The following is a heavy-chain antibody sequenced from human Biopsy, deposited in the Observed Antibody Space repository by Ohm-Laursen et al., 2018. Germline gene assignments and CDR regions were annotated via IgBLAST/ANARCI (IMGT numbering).Heavy chain of an antibody. Sequence: GTLSLTCTVSGGSFTGHYWSWIWQPPGKGLEWIGHISYTGYTSYKSSLKSRVTISLDTSRKHFSLRLTSLAAADTAVYYCARGSNEYGGLYFPHWGQGTLVTVSS. CDR3: ARGSNEYGGLYFPH. J-gene: IGHJ1*01. CDR1: GGSFTGHY. CDR2: ISYTGYT. D-gene: IGHD4-23*01. V-gene: IGHV4-59*11.